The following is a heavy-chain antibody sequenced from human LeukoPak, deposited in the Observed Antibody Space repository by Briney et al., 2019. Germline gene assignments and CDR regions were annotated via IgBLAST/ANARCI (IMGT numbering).Heavy chain of an antibody. V-gene: IGHV1-2*02. D-gene: IGHD3-10*01. CDR1: GYTFTGYY. J-gene: IGHJ4*02. CDR2: INPNSGGT. Sequence: ASVKVSCKASGYTFTGYYMHWVRQAPGQGLEWMGWINPNSGGTNYAQKFQGRVTMTRDTSISTAYMELGRLRSDDTAVYYCARASLLLWFGESYDDYWGQGTLVTVSS. CDR3: ARASLLLWFGESYDDY.